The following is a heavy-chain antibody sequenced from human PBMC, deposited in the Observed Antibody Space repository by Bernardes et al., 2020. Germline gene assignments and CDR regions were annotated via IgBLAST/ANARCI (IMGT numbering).Heavy chain of an antibody. Sequence: SEKVSCKASGYTFTSSGITWVRQAPGQGLEWMGWISAYIGNTNYAQKLQGRVTMTTDTSTSTAYMVLRSLRSDDTAVYYCARDLATIFRGKKEMGYWGQGTLVTVSS. J-gene: IGHJ4*02. D-gene: IGHD5-12*01. CDR1: GYTFTSSG. V-gene: IGHV1-18*01. CDR2: ISAYIGNT. CDR3: ARDLATIFRGKKEMGY.